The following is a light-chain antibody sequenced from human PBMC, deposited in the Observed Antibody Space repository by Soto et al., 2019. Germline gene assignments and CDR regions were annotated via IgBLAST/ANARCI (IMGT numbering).Light chain of an antibody. CDR3: QQYGSSPLT. Sequence: EIVLTQSPGTLSLSPGERATLSCRASQSVYSNYLAWYQQKPGQSPRLLMYGASTRVTGIPDRFSGSASGTDFTLTISRPEPEDFAVYYCQQYGSSPLTFGAGTKVDIK. CDR1: QSVYSNY. J-gene: IGKJ3*01. V-gene: IGKV3-20*01. CDR2: GAS.